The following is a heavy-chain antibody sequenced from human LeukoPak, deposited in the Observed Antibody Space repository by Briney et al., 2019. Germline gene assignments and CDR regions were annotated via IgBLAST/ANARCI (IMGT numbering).Heavy chain of an antibody. J-gene: IGHJ4*02. CDR2: ISGSGGST. V-gene: IGHV3-23*01. CDR3: AKAEGCSGGSCYGPHY. CDR1: GFTVSSRY. Sequence: GGSLRLSCAASGFTVSSRYMSWVRQAPGEGLEWVSAISGSGGSTYYADSVKGRFTISRDNSKNTLYLQMNSLRAEDTAVYYCAKAEGCSGGSCYGPHYWGQGTLVTVSS. D-gene: IGHD2-15*01.